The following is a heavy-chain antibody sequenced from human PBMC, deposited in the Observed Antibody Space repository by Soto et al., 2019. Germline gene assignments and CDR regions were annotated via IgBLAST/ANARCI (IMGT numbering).Heavy chain of an antibody. Sequence: GGSLRLSCAPSGFKFSDWYLGWIRQAPGKGLEWLSYISGGSSDTNYADSVKGRFSISRDNAKNTLYLQMNSLRDEDTAIYYCVGDVRAPRFWGQGTLVTVSS. J-gene: IGHJ4*02. CDR3: VGDVRAPRF. CDR2: ISGGSSDT. D-gene: IGHD3-3*01. CDR1: GFKFSDWY. V-gene: IGHV3-11*06.